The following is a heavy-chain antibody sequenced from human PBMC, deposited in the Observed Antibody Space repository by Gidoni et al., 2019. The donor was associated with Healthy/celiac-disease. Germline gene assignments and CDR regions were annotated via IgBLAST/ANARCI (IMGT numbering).Heavy chain of an antibody. Sequence: EVQLVESGGGLVQPGGSLRRSCSASGFTFSSYAMHWVRQAPGKGLEYVSAISSNGGSTYYADSVKGRFTISRDNSKNTLYLQMSSLRAEDTAVYYCVKDHHTAMVPHFDYWGQGTLVTVSS. V-gene: IGHV3-64D*06. CDR3: VKDHHTAMVPHFDY. J-gene: IGHJ4*02. D-gene: IGHD5-18*01. CDR2: ISSNGGST. CDR1: GFTFSSYA.